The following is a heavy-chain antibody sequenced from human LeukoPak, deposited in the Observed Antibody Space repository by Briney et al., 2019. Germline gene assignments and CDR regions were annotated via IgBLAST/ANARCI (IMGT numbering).Heavy chain of an antibody. Sequence: SETLSLTCSVSGGSISNSRYYWGWLRQPPGKGPEWIGSIYYSGATNPNPSLKSRLTISVDTSKNQFSLKLGSVTAADTAVYYCARAPKYSSSWYGFDPWGQGTLVTVSS. CDR1: GGSISNSRYY. CDR3: ARAPKYSSSWYGFDP. CDR2: IYYSGAT. V-gene: IGHV4-39*07. D-gene: IGHD6-13*01. J-gene: IGHJ5*02.